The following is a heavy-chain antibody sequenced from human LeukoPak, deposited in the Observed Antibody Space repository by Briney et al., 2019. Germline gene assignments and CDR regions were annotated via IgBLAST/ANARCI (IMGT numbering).Heavy chain of an antibody. D-gene: IGHD6-25*01. CDR3: ARGYSSAWLDY. CDR1: GYTFTSYG. V-gene: IGHV1-18*03. J-gene: IGHJ4*02. Sequence: ASVKVSCKASGYTFTSYGITWVRQAPGQGLEWMGWISGYTGNTNYAQKLQGRVTMTPDTSTSTAYMELKSLRSDDMAVYYCARGYSSAWLDYWGQGTLVTVSS. CDR2: ISGYTGNT.